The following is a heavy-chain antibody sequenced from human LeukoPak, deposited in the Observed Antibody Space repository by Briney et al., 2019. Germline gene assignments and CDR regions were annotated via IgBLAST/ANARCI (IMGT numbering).Heavy chain of an antibody. J-gene: IGHJ6*03. CDR2: MNPNSGNR. V-gene: IGHV1-8*02. CDR3: ARGIAAAGRGLAAYYYYYYMDV. Sequence: ASVKVSCKASGYTFSSYDINWVRQATGQGLEWMGWMNPNSGNRGYAQKFQGRVTMTRDTSISTAYMELSRLRSDDTAVYYCARGIAAAGRGLAAYYYYYYMDVWGKGTTVTISS. CDR1: GYTFSSYD. D-gene: IGHD6-13*01.